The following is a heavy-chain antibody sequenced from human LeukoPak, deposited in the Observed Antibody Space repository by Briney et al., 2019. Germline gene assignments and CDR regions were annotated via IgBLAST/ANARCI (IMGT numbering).Heavy chain of an antibody. CDR1: GFTFDDYG. J-gene: IGHJ4*02. D-gene: IGHD6-19*01. Sequence: GGSLRLSCAASGFTFDDYGMHWVRQAPGKGLEWVSGISWNSGTIGYADSVKGRFTISRDNAKNSLYLQMNSLRAEDTALYYCAKDTSGWLGFDHWGQGTLVTVSS. CDR3: AKDTSGWLGFDH. CDR2: ISWNSGTI. V-gene: IGHV3-9*01.